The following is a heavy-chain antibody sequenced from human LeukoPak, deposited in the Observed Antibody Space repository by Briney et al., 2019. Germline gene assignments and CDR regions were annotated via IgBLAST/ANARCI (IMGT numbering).Heavy chain of an antibody. CDR1: GFTSSSNS. CDR3: ARDLRYYDSSGHLADY. CDR2: TSSISSYI. Sequence: PGGSLRLSCAASGFTSSSNSTNWVRHTPGKGLERVSSTSSISSYIYYEDSVPGRFSISRDNAKPSLYLQMNSLRAEDTAVYYCARDLRYYDSSGHLADYWGQGTLVTVSS. D-gene: IGHD3-22*01. J-gene: IGHJ4*02. V-gene: IGHV3-21*01.